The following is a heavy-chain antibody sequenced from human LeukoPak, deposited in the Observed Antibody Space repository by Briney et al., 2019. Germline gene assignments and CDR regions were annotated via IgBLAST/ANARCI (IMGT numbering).Heavy chain of an antibody. CDR1: GFTFNNYA. CDR3: AREGHYDILTGYSPLEYNYYFMDV. V-gene: IGHV3-30*04. Sequence: GGSLRLSCAASGFTFNNYAIHWVRQAPGKGLEWVSVISSDGRDRHYADSVKGRFTISRDNSKNTLYLQMNSLRGDDTAAYYCAREGHYDILTGYSPLEYNYYFMDVWGKGTTVTVSS. J-gene: IGHJ6*03. D-gene: IGHD3-9*01. CDR2: ISSDGRDR.